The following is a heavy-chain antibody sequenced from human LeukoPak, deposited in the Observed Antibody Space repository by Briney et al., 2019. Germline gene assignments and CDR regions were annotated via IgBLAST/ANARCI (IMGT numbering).Heavy chain of an antibody. D-gene: IGHD5-12*01. CDR2: ILHDGSNK. CDR3: AKDQYSAEGASDY. J-gene: IGHJ4*02. CDR1: GFTFSNYG. V-gene: IGHV3-30*18. Sequence: PGGSLRLSCAASGFTFSNYGMHWVRQAPGKGLEWVAVILHDGSNKYYADSVKGRFTISRDNSKKTLYLQMNSLRAEDTAVYYCAKDQYSAEGASDYWGQGTLVTVSS.